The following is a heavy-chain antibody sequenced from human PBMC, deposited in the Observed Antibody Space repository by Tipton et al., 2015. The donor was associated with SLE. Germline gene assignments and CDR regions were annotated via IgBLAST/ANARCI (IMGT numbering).Heavy chain of an antibody. V-gene: IGHV4-34*01. D-gene: IGHD6-13*01. CDR1: GGSFSGYY. Sequence: AGLVKPSETLSLTCAVYGGSFSGYYWSWIRQPPGKGLEWIGEINHSGSTNYNPSLKSRVTISVDTSKNQFSLKLSSVTAADTAVYYCARLGVPGYSSSWFSYYCYGMDVWGQGTTVTVSS. CDR3: ARLGVPGYSSSWFSYYCYGMDV. J-gene: IGHJ6*02. CDR2: INHSGST.